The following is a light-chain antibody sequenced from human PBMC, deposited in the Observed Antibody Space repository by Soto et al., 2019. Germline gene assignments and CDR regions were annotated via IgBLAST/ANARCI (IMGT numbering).Light chain of an antibody. V-gene: IGLV2-14*01. J-gene: IGLJ2*01. CDR1: NSDIGVYNY. CDR3: SSYTTSTTVP. Sequence: QSVLTQPASVSGSLGQSITISCTGTNSDIGVYNYVSWYQQHPGKAPRLIIYEVFNRPSGISHRFSGSKSGTTASLTISGLLTEDEDDYCCSSYTTSTTVPFGGGTKLTVL. CDR2: EVF.